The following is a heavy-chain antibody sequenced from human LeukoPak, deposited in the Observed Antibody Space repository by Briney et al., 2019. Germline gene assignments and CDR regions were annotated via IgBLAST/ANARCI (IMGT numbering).Heavy chain of an antibody. Sequence: ESLKISCKGSGYGFVNYWNGWVRQMPGKGIELMGIIFPGDSSTRYSPSFQGQVTISADKSVSTAYLQWSSLKASDTAIYCCARLGGPTFGNWYFDYWGQGTLVTVSS. V-gene: IGHV5-51*01. J-gene: IGHJ4*02. CDR2: IFPGDSST. D-gene: IGHD2/OR15-2a*01. CDR1: GYGFVNYW. CDR3: ARLGGPTFGNWYFDY.